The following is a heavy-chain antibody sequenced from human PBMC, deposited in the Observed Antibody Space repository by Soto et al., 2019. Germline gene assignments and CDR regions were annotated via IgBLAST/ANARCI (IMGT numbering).Heavy chain of an antibody. V-gene: IGHV3-23*01. Sequence: GGSLRLSCAASGFTFSDYAMSWVRQAPGKGLEWVSAIDGSSATTNYADSVKGRFTISRDNSKNTLFLHMSGLRAEDTAVYYCARDRRPSIYSGLAVWGQGTTVTVS. D-gene: IGHD2-2*01. CDR3: ARDRRPSIYSGLAV. J-gene: IGHJ6*02. CDR2: IDGSSATT. CDR1: GFTFSDYA.